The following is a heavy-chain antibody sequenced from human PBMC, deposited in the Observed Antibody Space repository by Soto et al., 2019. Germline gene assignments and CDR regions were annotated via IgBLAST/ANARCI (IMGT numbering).Heavy chain of an antibody. V-gene: IGHV1-2*02. J-gene: IGHJ5*02. CDR1: GYTFIAYY. CDR2: INPDNGGT. Sequence: GASVKVSCKASGYTFIAYYIHWVRQAPGQGLEWMGWINPDNGGTNFAQKFQGRVTMTSDTSISTGSMELSRLTSDDTALYYCATSREISSYLWCDPWRQETTVSVSS. CDR3: ATSREISSYLWCDP. D-gene: IGHD3-22*01.